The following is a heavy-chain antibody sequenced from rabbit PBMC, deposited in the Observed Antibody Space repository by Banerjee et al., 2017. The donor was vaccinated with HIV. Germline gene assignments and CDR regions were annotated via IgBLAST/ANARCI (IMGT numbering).Heavy chain of an antibody. CDR2: IATGDGST. CDR3: ARRDTDDGGSYKL. Sequence: QEQLEESGGGLVKPGGTLTLTCKASGFTLSSSYYMCWVRQAPGKGLEWIGCIATGDGSTYYASWAKGRFTITRSTSLSTVTLQLTSLTAADTATYFCARRDTDDGGSYKLWGQGTLV. D-gene: IGHD1-1*01. CDR1: GFTLSSSYY. V-gene: IGHV1S43*01. J-gene: IGHJ3*01.